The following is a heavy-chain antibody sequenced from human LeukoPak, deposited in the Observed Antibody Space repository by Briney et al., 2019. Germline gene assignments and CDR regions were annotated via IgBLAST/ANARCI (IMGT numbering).Heavy chain of an antibody. J-gene: IGHJ6*03. D-gene: IGHD4-17*01. CDR3: ARAYGAKPYYYYYMDV. Sequence: SVKVSCKASGGTFSSYAISWVRQAPGQGLEWMGGIIPIFGTANYAQKFQGRVTITADKSTSTAYMELSSLRSEDTAVYYCARAYGAKPYYYYYMDVWGKGTTVTVSS. CDR1: GGTFSSYA. V-gene: IGHV1-69*06. CDR2: IIPIFGTA.